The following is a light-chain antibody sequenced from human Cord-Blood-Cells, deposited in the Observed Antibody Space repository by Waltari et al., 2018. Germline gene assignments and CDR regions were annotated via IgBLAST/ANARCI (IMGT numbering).Light chain of an antibody. CDR2: GAF. CDR3: QQYGSSLSWT. Sequence: EIVLTQSPDTLSLSPGERATLSCRASQSVSSSYLAWYQQKPGQAPRLLIYGAFSRATGIPDRFSGSGSGTDFTLTISRLEPEDFAVYYCQQYGSSLSWTFGQGTKVEIK. CDR1: QSVSSSY. V-gene: IGKV3-20*01. J-gene: IGKJ1*01.